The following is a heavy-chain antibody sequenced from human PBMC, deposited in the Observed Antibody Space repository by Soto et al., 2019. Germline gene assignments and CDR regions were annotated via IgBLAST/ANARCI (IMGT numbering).Heavy chain of an antibody. CDR1: GGSISSGGYY. J-gene: IGHJ5*02. V-gene: IGHV4-31*03. CDR3: AREWTSIAAAGPTYNWFDP. CDR2: IYYSGIT. Sequence: PSETLSLTCTVSGGSISSGGYYWSWIRQHPGKGLEWIGYIYYSGITYYNPSLKSRVTIPVDTSKNQFSLKLSSVTAADTAVYYCAREWTSIAAAGPTYNWFDPWGQGTLVTVSS. D-gene: IGHD6-13*01.